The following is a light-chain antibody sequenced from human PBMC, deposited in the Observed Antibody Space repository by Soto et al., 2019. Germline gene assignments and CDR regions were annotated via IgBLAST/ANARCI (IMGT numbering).Light chain of an antibody. V-gene: IGLV2-14*01. CDR3: SSYTSSGTLDYV. CDR2: EVS. J-gene: IGLJ1*01. Sequence: QSVLTQPASVSGSPGQSITISCTGTSSDVGGYNYVSWYQQHPGKAPKLMIYEVSNRPSGVSNRFSGSKSGNTASLTISGLQAEDEADYYCSSYTSSGTLDYVFGTGTKVTVL. CDR1: SSDVGGYNY.